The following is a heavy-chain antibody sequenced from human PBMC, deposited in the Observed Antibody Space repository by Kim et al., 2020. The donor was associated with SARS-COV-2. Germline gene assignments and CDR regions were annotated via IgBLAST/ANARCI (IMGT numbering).Heavy chain of an antibody. V-gene: IGHV1-8*01. J-gene: IGHJ6*02. Sequence: ASVKVSCKASGYTFTSYDINWVRQATGQGLEWMGWMNPNSGNTGYAQKFQGRVTMTRNTSISTAYMELSSLRSEDTAVYYCARSGDPYYYYGMDVWGQGTTVTVSS. CDR2: MNPNSGNT. CDR3: ARSGDPYYYYGMDV. D-gene: IGHD2-21*01. CDR1: GYTFTSYD.